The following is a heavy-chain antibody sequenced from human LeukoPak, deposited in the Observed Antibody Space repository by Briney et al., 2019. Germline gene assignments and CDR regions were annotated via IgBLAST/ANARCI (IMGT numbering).Heavy chain of an antibody. Sequence: GASVKVSCKTSGYGFNSYGISWVRQAPGQGLEWLGWTSAYNGITTYAQSFQGRVTITTDTFTTTVFMELRSLTSDDTAVYFCARVHGDYPAGMDVWGKGTTVIVS. CDR3: ARVHGDYPAGMDV. CDR1: GYGFNSYG. D-gene: IGHD4-17*01. CDR2: TSAYNGIT. V-gene: IGHV1-18*01. J-gene: IGHJ6*03.